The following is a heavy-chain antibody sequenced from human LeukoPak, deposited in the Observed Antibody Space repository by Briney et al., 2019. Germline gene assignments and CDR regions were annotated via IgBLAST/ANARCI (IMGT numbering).Heavy chain of an antibody. CDR1: GYSFTSYW. CDR3: ARSPPYGDSYYFDY. D-gene: IGHD4-17*01. Sequence: GESLKISCKGSGYSFTSYWISWVRQMPGKGLEWVGRIDPSDSYTNYSPSFQGHVTISADRSISTAYLQWSSLKASDTAMYYCARSPPYGDSYYFDYWGQGMLVTVS. J-gene: IGHJ4*02. CDR2: IDPSDSYT. V-gene: IGHV5-10-1*01.